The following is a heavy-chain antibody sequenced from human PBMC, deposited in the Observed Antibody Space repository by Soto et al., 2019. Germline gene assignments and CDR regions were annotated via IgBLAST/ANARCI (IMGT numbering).Heavy chain of an antibody. D-gene: IGHD3-22*01. Sequence: SETRSLTCTVSGGSISRYYWSWILQPAGKGLEWIGRIYTRGNTNYNPSLKSRATMSIDTSKNRFSLKLNSVTAADTAVYYCARVVHYYDSSGYFDYWGQGTLVTVSS. V-gene: IGHV4-4*07. J-gene: IGHJ4*02. CDR2: IYTRGNT. CDR1: GGSISRYY. CDR3: ARVVHYYDSSGYFDY.